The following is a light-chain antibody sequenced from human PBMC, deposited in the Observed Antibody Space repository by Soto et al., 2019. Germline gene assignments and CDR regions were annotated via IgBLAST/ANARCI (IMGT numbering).Light chain of an antibody. CDR1: SSNIGAGYD. CDR3: QSYDSSLSGCYV. V-gene: IGLV1-40*01. Sequence: QSVLRQAPSVSGAPGQRVTITCTGSSSNIGAGYDVHWYQQLPGTAPKLLIYGNSNRPSGVPDRFSGSKSGTSASLAITGLQAEDEADYYCQSYDSSLSGCYVFGPGTKVTVL. CDR2: GNS. J-gene: IGLJ1*01.